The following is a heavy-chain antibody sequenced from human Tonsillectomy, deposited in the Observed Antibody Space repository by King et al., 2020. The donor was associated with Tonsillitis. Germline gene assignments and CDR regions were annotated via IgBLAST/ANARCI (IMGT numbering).Heavy chain of an antibody. CDR1: GFTFSSYG. CDR3: AKDPAPTGSYWRAFDI. J-gene: IGHJ3*02. D-gene: IGHD1-26*01. Sequence: VQLVESGGGVVQPGRSLRLSCAASGFTFSSYGMHWVRQAPGTGLEWVAVISYDGSNKYYADSVKGRFTISRDNSKNSLYLQMNSLRAEDTAVYYCAKDPAPTGSYWRAFDIWGQGTMVTVSS. V-gene: IGHV3-30*18. CDR2: ISYDGSNK.